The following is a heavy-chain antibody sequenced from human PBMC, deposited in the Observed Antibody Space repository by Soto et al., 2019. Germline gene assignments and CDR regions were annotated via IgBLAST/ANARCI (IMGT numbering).Heavy chain of an antibody. D-gene: IGHD6-19*01. CDR1: GDGVSSNSAA. CDR2: TYYRSKWYN. V-gene: IGHV6-1*01. Sequence: SQTLSLTCAISGDGVSSNSAAWNWIRQSPSRGLEWLGRTYYRSKWYNDYAVSVKSRITINPDTSKNQFSLQLNSVTPEDTAVYYCAREVSIAVAGTGEVYFDYWGQGTLVTVSS. CDR3: AREVSIAVAGTGEVYFDY. J-gene: IGHJ4*02.